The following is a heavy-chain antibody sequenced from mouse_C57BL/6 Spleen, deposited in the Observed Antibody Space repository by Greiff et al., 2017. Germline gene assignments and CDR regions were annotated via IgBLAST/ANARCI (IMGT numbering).Heavy chain of an antibody. CDR1: GYTFTSYW. CDR2: IHPNSGST. J-gene: IGHJ4*01. CDR3: ARGGYGNYEDYAMDY. V-gene: IGHV1-64*01. D-gene: IGHD2-1*01. Sequence: QVQLQQSGAELVKPGASVKLSCKASGYTFTSYWMHWVKQRPGQGLEWIGMIHPNSGSTNYNEKFKSKATLTVDKSSSTAYMQLSSLTSEDSAVYYCARGGYGNYEDYAMDYWGQGTSVTVSS.